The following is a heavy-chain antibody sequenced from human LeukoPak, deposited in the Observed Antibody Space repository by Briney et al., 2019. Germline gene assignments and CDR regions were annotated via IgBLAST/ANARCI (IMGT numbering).Heavy chain of an antibody. CDR1: GFTFSSYG. Sequence: GGSLRLSCAASGFTFSSYGIHWVRQAPGKGLEWVTFISYDGSSKHYADSVKGRFTISRDNSKNTLSLHMNSLRVEDTAIYYCAKLPYNDYKNYWGQGTLVTVSS. D-gene: IGHD4-11*01. CDR2: ISYDGSSK. J-gene: IGHJ4*02. CDR3: AKLPYNDYKNY. V-gene: IGHV3-30*18.